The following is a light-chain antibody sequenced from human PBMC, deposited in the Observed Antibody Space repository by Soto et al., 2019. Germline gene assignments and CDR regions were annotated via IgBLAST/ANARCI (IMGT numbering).Light chain of an antibody. CDR3: QQRSNWPIT. V-gene: IGKV3-11*01. J-gene: IGKJ5*01. Sequence: IVLIHSPSPLSFSPLERATLCCRASQSVSSYLASYQQKPGEAPRLLIYDASNRATGIPARFSGSGSGTDFTLTISSLEPEDFAVYYCQQRSNWPITFGQVTRLEIK. CDR1: QSVSSY. CDR2: DAS.